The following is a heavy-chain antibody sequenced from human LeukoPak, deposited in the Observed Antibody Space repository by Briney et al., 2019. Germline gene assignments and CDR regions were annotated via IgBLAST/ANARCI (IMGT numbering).Heavy chain of an antibody. CDR3: AKLDQLLYLGRFDY. CDR2: ISGSGGST. Sequence: RGSLRLSCAASGFTFSSYAMSWVRQAPGKGLEWVSAISGSGGSTYYADSVKGRFTISRDNSKNTLYLQMNSLRAEDTAVYYCAKLDQLLYLGRFDYWGQGTLVTVSS. CDR1: GFTFSSYA. D-gene: IGHD2-2*02. V-gene: IGHV3-23*01. J-gene: IGHJ4*02.